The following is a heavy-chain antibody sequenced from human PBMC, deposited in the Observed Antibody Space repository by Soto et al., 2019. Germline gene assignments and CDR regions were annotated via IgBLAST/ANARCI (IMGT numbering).Heavy chain of an antibody. Sequence: QLQLQESGPGLVKPSETLSLTCTVSGGSISTSSYYWGWIRQPPGKGLEWIGSIYYSGSTYYNPSRKRRATLSGDTSKNHFSLTLSSLTAADPAVYSWARDYDSSGAYWGQGTLVTVSS. CDR3: ARDYDSSGAY. D-gene: IGHD3-22*01. CDR1: GGSISTSSYY. J-gene: IGHJ4*02. V-gene: IGHV4-39*02. CDR2: IYYSGST.